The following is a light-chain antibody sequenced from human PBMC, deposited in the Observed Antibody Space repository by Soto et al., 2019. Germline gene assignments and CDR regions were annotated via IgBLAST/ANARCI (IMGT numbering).Light chain of an antibody. CDR1: SSNIGNNY. J-gene: IGLJ2*01. Sequence: QSVLTQPPSVSAAPGQKVIISCYGSSSNIGNNYVSWYQQLPGTAPKLLIYDNNKRPSGIPDRFSGSKSGTSATLGITGLQTGDEADYYCGTWDSSLSTVVFGGGPKLTVL. CDR2: DNN. CDR3: GTWDSSLSTVV. V-gene: IGLV1-51*01.